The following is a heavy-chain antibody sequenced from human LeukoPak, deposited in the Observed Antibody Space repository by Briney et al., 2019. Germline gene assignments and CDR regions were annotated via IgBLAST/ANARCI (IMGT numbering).Heavy chain of an antibody. Sequence: SETLSLTCTVSGGSISSSSYYWGWIRQPPWKGLEWIGSIYYSGSTYYNPSLKSRVTISVDTSKNQFSLKLSSVTAADTAVYYCARMVENVVVTATNWFDPWGQGTLVTVSS. CDR2: IYYSGST. D-gene: IGHD2-21*02. J-gene: IGHJ5*02. V-gene: IGHV4-39*07. CDR1: GGSISSSSYY. CDR3: ARMVENVVVTATNWFDP.